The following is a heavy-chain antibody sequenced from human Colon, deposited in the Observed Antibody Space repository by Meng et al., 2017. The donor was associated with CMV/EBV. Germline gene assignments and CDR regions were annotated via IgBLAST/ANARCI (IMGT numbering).Heavy chain of an antibody. CDR3: AKFRETKSDY. Sequence: VHRVEAGGGVVQPGGSLRLSCVVSGFTFSSYGMHWVRQVPGKGLEWVAFMTYDGGKEYYADSVQGRFTISRDNFKNTLYLQMNSLRAEDTAIYYCAKFRETKSDYWGQGTLVTVSS. CDR2: MTYDGGKE. J-gene: IGHJ4*02. V-gene: IGHV3-30*02. D-gene: IGHD1-7*01. CDR1: GFTFSSYG.